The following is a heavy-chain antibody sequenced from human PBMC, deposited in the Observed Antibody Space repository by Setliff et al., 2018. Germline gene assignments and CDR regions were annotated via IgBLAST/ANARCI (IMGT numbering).Heavy chain of an antibody. V-gene: IGHV1-2*06. J-gene: IGHJ3*02. CDR1: GYTFTGQN. D-gene: IGHD2-2*01. Sequence: ASVKVSCKASGYTFTGQNIHWVRQAPGQGLEWMGRINPNSGATNYAQKFQGRVTMTRDTSISTAYMELRRLTSDDTAVYYCARVLFHCSSTSCYLDAFDIWGQGTMVTVSS. CDR2: INPNSGAT. CDR3: ARVLFHCSSTSCYLDAFDI.